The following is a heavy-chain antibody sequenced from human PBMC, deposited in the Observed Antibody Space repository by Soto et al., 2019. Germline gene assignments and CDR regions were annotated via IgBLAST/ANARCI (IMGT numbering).Heavy chain of an antibody. D-gene: IGHD3-10*01. Sequence: QVQLVQSGAEVKKPGASVKVSCKASGNTFTSYDINWVRQATGHGLEWMGWINPNSGNIGYAQKFQGRVTMTRDTAIRTAYMELSKLRSDDTAVYDCARGRASGSYYLLDYWGQGTLVTVSS. CDR2: INPNSGNI. J-gene: IGHJ4*02. V-gene: IGHV1-8*01. CDR3: ARGRASGSYYLLDY. CDR1: GNTFTSYD.